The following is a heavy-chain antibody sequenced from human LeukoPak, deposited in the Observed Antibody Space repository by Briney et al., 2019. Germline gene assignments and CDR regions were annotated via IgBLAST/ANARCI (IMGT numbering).Heavy chain of an antibody. D-gene: IGHD2-2*01. CDR3: ARVFVGYCSSTSCYSLDP. CDR1: GFTFSSYN. CDR2: ISSTSSYI. V-gene: IGHV3-21*01. J-gene: IGHJ5*02. Sequence: GGSLRLSCAASGFTFSSYNMNWVGQAPGKGLEWVSSISSTSSYIYYADSVRGRFTISRDNAKNSLYLQMSSLRAEDTAVYYCARVFVGYCSSTSCYSLDPWGQGTLVTVSS.